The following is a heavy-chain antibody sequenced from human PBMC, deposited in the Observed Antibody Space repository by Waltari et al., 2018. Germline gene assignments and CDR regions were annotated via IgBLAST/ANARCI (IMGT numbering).Heavy chain of an antibody. J-gene: IGHJ5*02. CDR2: IYYSGST. CDR3: ATVVPAAIGWFDP. V-gene: IGHV4-39*01. CDR1: GGSISSSSYY. Sequence: QLQLQESGPGLVKPSETLSLTCTVSGGSISSSSYYWGWIRQPPGKGLEWIGSIYYSGSTYYNPSLKSRVTISVDTSKNQFSLKLSSVTAADTVVYYCATVVPAAIGWFDPWGQGTLVTVSS. D-gene: IGHD2-2*01.